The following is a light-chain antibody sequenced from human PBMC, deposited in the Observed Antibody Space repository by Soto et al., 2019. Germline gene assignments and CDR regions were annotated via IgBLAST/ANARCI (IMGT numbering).Light chain of an antibody. V-gene: IGKV1-39*01. Sequence: DIQMTQSPSYLSASVGDRVTITCRASQSISSYLNWYQQKPGKPPKLLIYAASSLHSGVPSRFSGSGSGTAFTLTISSLQPEDFATYYCQQSYSTLQLTFCPGTKLDL. CDR1: QSISSY. J-gene: IGKJ3*01. CDR3: QQSYSTLQLT. CDR2: AAS.